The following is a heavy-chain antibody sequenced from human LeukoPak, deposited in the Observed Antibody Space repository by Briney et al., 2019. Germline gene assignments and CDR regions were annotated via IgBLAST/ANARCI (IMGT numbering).Heavy chain of an antibody. CDR2: INPAGNYQ. J-gene: IGHJ5*01. Sequence: PGGSLRLSCAASGFTFSNYWIHWVRQVPGKGLVWVSRINPAGNYQNYADSVKGRFTISRDNAKNIVYLQMNSLRVEDPALFYCVRDWDHYDFDSWGQGTLVTVSS. CDR1: GFTFSNYW. CDR3: VRDWDHYDFDS. V-gene: IGHV3-74*01. D-gene: IGHD3-3*01.